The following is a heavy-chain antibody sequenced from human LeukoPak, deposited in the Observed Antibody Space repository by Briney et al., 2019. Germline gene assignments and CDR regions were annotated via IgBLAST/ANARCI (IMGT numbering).Heavy chain of an antibody. V-gene: IGHV3-23*01. CDR3: AKTARSGRHYFDY. Sequence: GGSLRLSCAASGFTFSSYSMNWVRQAPGKGLEWVSAISGSGGSTYYADSVKGRFTISRDNSKNTLYLQMNSLRAEDTAVYYCAKTARSGRHYFDYWGQGTLVTVSS. CDR2: ISGSGGST. J-gene: IGHJ4*02. D-gene: IGHD2-21*02. CDR1: GFTFSSYS.